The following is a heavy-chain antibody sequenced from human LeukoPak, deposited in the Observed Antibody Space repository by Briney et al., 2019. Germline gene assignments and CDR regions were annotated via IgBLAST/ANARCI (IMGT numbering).Heavy chain of an antibody. V-gene: IGHV4-59*01. D-gene: IGHD2-15*01. CDR3: ARSRGFYCSGGSCYSDAFDI. Sequence: SETLSLTCTVSGGSISSYYWSWIRQPPGKGLEWIGYIYYSGSTNYNPSLKSRVTISVDTSKNQFSLKLSSVTAADTALYYCARSRGFYCSGGSCYSDAFDIWGQGAMVTVSS. J-gene: IGHJ3*02. CDR2: IYYSGST. CDR1: GGSISSYY.